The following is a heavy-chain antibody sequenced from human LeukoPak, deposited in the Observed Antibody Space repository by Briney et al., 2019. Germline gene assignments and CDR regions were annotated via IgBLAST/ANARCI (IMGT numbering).Heavy chain of an antibody. J-gene: IGHJ4*02. Sequence: PGGSLRLSCAASGFTFSSYGMSWVRQAPGKGLEWVSAISGSGGSTYYADSVKGRFTISRDNSKNTLYLQMNSLRAEDTAVYYCAKDQQLVEFGTRFDYWGQGTLVTVSS. CDR2: ISGSGGST. V-gene: IGHV3-23*01. D-gene: IGHD6-13*01. CDR1: GFTFSSYG. CDR3: AKDQQLVEFGTRFDY.